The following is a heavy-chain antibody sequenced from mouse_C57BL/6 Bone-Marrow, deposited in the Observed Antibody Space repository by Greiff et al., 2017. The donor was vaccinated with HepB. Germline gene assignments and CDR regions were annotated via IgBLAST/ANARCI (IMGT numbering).Heavy chain of an antibody. CDR1: GFTFSSYG. J-gene: IGHJ3*01. Sequence: VQLKESGGDLVKPGGSLKLSCAASGFTFSSYGMSWVRQTPDKRLEWVATISSGGSYTYYPDSVKGRFTISRDNAKNTLYLQMSSLKSEDTAMYYCARRREAYWGQGTLVTVSA. V-gene: IGHV5-6*01. CDR2: ISSGGSYT. CDR3: ARRREAY.